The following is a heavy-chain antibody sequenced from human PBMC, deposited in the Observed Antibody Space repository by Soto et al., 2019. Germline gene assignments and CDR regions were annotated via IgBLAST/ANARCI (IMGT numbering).Heavy chain of an antibody. V-gene: IGHV3-30*18. CDR1: GFTFSGYG. CDR3: AKSLGFCASAGCSPHFFYVMDV. CDR2: ISPDGSTK. Sequence: LPGGSLRLSCAASGFTFSGYGMHWVRQAQGRGLEWAAFISPDGSTKLYADSVKDRFTVSRDSSKNTLYMQMNSLRTEDTAVYYCAKSLGFCASAGCSPHFFYVMDVWGQGTTVTVSS. J-gene: IGHJ6*02. D-gene: IGHD2-15*01.